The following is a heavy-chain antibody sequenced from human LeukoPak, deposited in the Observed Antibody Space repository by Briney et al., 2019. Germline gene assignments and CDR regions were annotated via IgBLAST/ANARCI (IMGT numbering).Heavy chain of an antibody. V-gene: IGHV3-21*04. CDR3: AKEGPYCSGGSCYSVSDY. Sequence: GGSLRLPCAASGFTFSSYSMNWVRQAPGKWLEWVSSIRSSSSYIYYADSVKGRFTISRDNAKNSLYLQMNSLRAEDTAVYYCAKEGPYCSGGSCYSVSDYWGQGTLVTVSS. CDR2: IRSSSSYI. D-gene: IGHD2-15*01. CDR1: GFTFSSYS. J-gene: IGHJ4*02.